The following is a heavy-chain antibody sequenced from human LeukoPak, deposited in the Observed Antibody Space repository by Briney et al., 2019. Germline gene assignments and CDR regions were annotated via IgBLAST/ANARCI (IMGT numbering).Heavy chain of an antibody. CDR2: IYPGDSDT. V-gene: IGHV5-51*01. CDR3: ARGYTYGLFDY. CDR1: GYSFITYW. D-gene: IGHD5-18*01. Sequence: GESLKISCKGSGYSFITYWIGWVRQMPGKGLEWMGIIYPGDSDTRYSPSFRGQVTISADKSISTAFLQWSSLKASDTAMCYCARGYTYGLFDYWGQGTLVTVSS. J-gene: IGHJ4*02.